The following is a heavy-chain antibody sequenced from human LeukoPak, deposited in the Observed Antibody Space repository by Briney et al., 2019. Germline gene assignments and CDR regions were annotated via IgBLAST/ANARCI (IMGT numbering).Heavy chain of an antibody. J-gene: IGHJ4*02. CDR2: ITGHSQLT. D-gene: IGHD1-26*01. CDR3: AKGRIPDGMWEVDY. V-gene: IGHV3-23*01. CDR1: RFDFNIYA. Sequence: PGGSLRLSCVASRFDFNIYAMDWVRQAPGKGLESVSGITGHSQLTYYADSVKGRFTIYRDNSKNTLYLQMNSLRAEDTALYFCAKGRIPDGMWEVDYWGQGTPVTVSS.